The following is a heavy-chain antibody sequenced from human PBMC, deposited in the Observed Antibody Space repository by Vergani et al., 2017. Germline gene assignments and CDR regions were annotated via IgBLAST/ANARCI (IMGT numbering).Heavy chain of an antibody. Sequence: QLQLQESGPGLVKPSETLSLTCTVSGCSITYGAFYWGWIRQSPGKGLGWIGSIYYSENKFYYPSLESRVTLSIDTTKNQFSLKLKSVTAADTAVYYCARCFRDEGMIYGGTVENWFDPWGQGTLVTVSS. D-gene: IGHD3-22*01. V-gene: IGHV4-39*01. CDR1: GCSITYGAFY. CDR3: ARCFRDEGMIYGGTVENWFDP. CDR2: IYYSENK. J-gene: IGHJ5*02.